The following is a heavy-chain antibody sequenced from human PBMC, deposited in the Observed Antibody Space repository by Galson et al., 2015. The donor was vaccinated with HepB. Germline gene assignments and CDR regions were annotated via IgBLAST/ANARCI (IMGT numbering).Heavy chain of an antibody. CDR1: GYSLTSYW. CDR2: IYPGDSDT. Sequence: QSGAEVQKPAESLKISCKGSGYSLTSYWIGWARQIRRKPREWMGNIYPGDSDTRNSPSFQGQVTIAADNYISTAYLQRNSLKASDTAMYYCARVPQQLVLGYYYYGMDVWGQGTTVTVSS. CDR3: ARVPQQLVLGYYYYGMDV. V-gene: IGHV5-51*03. J-gene: IGHJ6*02. D-gene: IGHD6-13*01.